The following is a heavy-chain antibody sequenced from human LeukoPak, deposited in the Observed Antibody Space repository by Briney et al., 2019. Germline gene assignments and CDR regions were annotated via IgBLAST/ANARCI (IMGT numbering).Heavy chain of an antibody. J-gene: IGHJ5*02. CDR2: CTRNGTNL. V-gene: IGHV3-21*01. D-gene: IGHD2/OR15-2a*01. Sequence: GGSLRLSCVASGFTFTSSDFNWIRQAPGKGLEWLSTCTRNGTNLYYADSVKGRFTTSRDDAKYSVYLQMESLRVEDTAIYYCGENFDPWGQGTLVTLS. CDR1: GFTFTSSD. CDR3: GENFDP.